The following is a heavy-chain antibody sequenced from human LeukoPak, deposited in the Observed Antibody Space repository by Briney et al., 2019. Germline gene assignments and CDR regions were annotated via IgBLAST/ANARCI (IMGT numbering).Heavy chain of an antibody. CDR2: IKQDGSEK. V-gene: IGHV3-7*01. J-gene: IGHJ4*02. CDR1: GFTFSSYW. Sequence: SGGSLRLSCAASGFTFSSYWMSWVRQAPGKGLEWVAIIKQDGSEKYYVDSVKGRFTISRDNAKNSLYLQMNSLRAEDTAVYYCASAVTGASSPFFDYWGQGTLVTVSS. CDR3: ASAVTGASSPFFDY. D-gene: IGHD7-27*01.